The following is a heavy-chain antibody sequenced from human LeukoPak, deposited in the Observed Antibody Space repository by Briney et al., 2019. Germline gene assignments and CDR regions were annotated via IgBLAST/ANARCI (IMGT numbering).Heavy chain of an antibody. CDR3: AKGGAARFDY. CDR1: GFTFSSYW. J-gene: IGHJ4*02. Sequence: GGSLRLSCAASGFTFSSYWMTWVRQAPGKGLEWVSAISGSDGSTNYADSVKGRFTISRDNSKNTLYLQMNSLRAEDTAVYYCAKGGAARFDYWGQGTLATVSS. CDR2: ISGSDGST. V-gene: IGHV3-23*01. D-gene: IGHD5-18*01.